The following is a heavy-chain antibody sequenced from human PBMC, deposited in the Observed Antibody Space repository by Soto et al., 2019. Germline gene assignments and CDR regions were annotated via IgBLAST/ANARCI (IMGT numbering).Heavy chain of an antibody. CDR3: AGRLNSSGWDYYYYYMDV. V-gene: IGHV3-21*01. CDR2: ISSSSSYI. J-gene: IGHJ6*03. CDR1: GFTFSSYS. Sequence: EVQLVESGGGLVKPGGSLRLSCAASGFTFSSYSMNWVRQAPGKGLEWVSSISSSSSYIYYADSVKGRFTISRDNAKNSLYLQMNSLRAEDTAVYYCAGRLNSSGWDYYYYYMDVWGKGTTVTVSS. D-gene: IGHD6-19*01.